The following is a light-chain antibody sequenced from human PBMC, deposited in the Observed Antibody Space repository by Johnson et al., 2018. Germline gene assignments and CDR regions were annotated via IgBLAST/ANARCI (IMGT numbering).Light chain of an antibody. CDR1: SSNIGNNY. CDR2: ENN. Sequence: QSVLTQPPSVSAAPGQKVTISCSGSSSNIGNNYVSWYQQLPGTAPKLLIYENNKRPSGIPDRFSGSKSGTSATLVITGLQTGDEADYYCGTWDSSLSAVNVFGTGTKVTVL. CDR3: GTWDSSLSAVNV. J-gene: IGLJ1*01. V-gene: IGLV1-51*02.